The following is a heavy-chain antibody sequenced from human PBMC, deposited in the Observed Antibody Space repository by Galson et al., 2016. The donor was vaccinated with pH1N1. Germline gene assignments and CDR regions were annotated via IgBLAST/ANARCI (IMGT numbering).Heavy chain of an antibody. D-gene: IGHD3-22*01. J-gene: IGHJ4*02. CDR1: GYTFTDYW. V-gene: IGHV5-51*01. CDR3: AREEPSGFYAH. Sequence: QSGAEVKKSGESLKISCGASGYTFTDYWIGWVRQTPGTGLEWIGIIYPRDSDTRYRPSFQGHVTFSADESISSAYLQWSRLKASDSRIYYCAREEPSGFYAHWGQGTLVTVSS. CDR2: IYPRDSDT.